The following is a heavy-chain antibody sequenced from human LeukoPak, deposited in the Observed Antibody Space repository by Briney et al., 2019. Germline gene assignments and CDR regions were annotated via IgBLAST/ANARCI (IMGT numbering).Heavy chain of an antibody. J-gene: IGHJ4*02. D-gene: IGHD4-17*01. Sequence: PGGSLRLSCAASGFTFSSYGMHWVRQAPGKGLEWVANIKQDGSEKYYVDSVKGRFTISRDNAKNSLYLQMNSLRAEDTAVYYCARGSTVTTPFDYWGQGTLVTVSS. CDR2: IKQDGSEK. CDR1: GFTFSSYG. V-gene: IGHV3-7*01. CDR3: ARGSTVTTPFDY.